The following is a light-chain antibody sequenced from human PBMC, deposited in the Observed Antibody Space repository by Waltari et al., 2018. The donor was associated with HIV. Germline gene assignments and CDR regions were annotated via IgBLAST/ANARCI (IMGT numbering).Light chain of an antibody. J-gene: IGLJ3*02. CDR3: VSYDSRLDERL. CDR2: RNY. CDR1: TSNIATDA. Sequence: QSVLTQPPSVSGTHGQTVTLPCSGSTSNIATDALYWYQQLPGTSPKLRIYRNYKRPSGGSDRFSCSKSGSSASLGISGLRSEDEAHYYCVSYDSRLDERLFGGGTKLTGL. V-gene: IGLV1-47*01.